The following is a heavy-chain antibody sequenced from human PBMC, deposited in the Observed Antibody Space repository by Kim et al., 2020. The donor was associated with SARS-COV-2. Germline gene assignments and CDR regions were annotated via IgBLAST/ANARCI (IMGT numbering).Heavy chain of an antibody. D-gene: IGHD6-13*01. CDR1: GYTFTSYG. CDR2: ISAYNGNT. CDR3: ARDVGSSSSWYSGFYYYYGMDV. J-gene: IGHJ6*02. V-gene: IGHV1-18*01. Sequence: ASVKVSCKASGYTFTSYGISWVRQAPGQGLEWMGWISAYNGNTNYAQKLQGRVTMTTDTSTSTAYMELRSLRSDDTAVYYCARDVGSSSSWYSGFYYYYGMDVWGQGTTVTVSS.